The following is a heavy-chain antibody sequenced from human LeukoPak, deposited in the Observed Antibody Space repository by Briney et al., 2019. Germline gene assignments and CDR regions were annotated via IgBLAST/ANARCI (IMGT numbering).Heavy chain of an antibody. CDR1: GYSFTNYW. V-gene: IGHV5-51*01. CDR2: IYPGDSDT. J-gene: IGHJ4*02. CDR3: ARARAGLFDY. D-gene: IGHD6-13*01. Sequence: GESLQISCKGSGYSFTNYWIGWVRQLPGKGLEWMGIIYPGDSDTRYSPSFQGQVTISADKSISTAYLQWSSLKASDTAMYYCARARAGLFDYWGQGTLVAVSS.